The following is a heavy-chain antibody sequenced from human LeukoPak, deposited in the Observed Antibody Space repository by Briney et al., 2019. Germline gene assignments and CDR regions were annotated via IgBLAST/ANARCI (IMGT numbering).Heavy chain of an antibody. V-gene: IGHV3-7*05. CDR3: ARGRNRLGVLYYFDY. CDR1: GFTFSNYH. J-gene: IGHJ4*02. Sequence: PGGSLRLSCAASGFTFSNYHMTWVPQAPRKGLEWVANIKQDGADKYYVDSGKGRFTISRDNAKNSLYLQMSSLRADDTAVYFCARGRNRLGVLYYFDYWGQGTLVTVSS. CDR2: IKQDGADK. D-gene: IGHD7-27*01.